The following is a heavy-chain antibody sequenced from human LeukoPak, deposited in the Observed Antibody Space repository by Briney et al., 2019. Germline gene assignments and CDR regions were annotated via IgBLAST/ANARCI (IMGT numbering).Heavy chain of an antibody. CDR1: GGSISYYY. CDR2: VYYSGTT. Sequence: SETLSLTCTVSGGSISYYYWSWIRQSPGKGLEWIGYVYYSGTTNYNPSLKSRVTISVDTSKNQFSLQLRSVTAADTAVYYCAREDPQPRGPEGMNFWAKGTTATLP. V-gene: IGHV4-59*01. D-gene: IGHD2-2*01. CDR3: AREDPQPRGPEGMNF. J-gene: IGHJ6*03.